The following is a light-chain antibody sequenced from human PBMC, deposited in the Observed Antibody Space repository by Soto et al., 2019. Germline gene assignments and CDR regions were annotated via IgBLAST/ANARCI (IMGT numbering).Light chain of an antibody. Sequence: EIVLTQSPVTLSLSPGERATLSCRATRSVNNFVAWYQQKPGQAPSLLISDASNRATGIPVRFSGSGSGTDFTLTINSLEPEDFAVYFCHQRAGWPPTFGGGTKVDI. CDR3: HQRAGWPPT. V-gene: IGKV3-11*01. CDR1: RSVNNF. CDR2: DAS. J-gene: IGKJ4*01.